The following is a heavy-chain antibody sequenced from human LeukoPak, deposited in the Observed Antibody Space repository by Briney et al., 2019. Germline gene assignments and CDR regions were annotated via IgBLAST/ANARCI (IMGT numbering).Heavy chain of an antibody. D-gene: IGHD3/OR15-3a*01. CDR3: ARAMTFHNWFNP. J-gene: IGHJ5*02. CDR2: FYFSEST. Sequence: SQTLSLTCTVSGVSISSGDYYWSWIRQPPGKGLEWIGYFYFSESTFYNPSPRSRVTISGDTSKNQLSLKLNSVTAADTAVYYCARAMTFHNWFNPWGQGTLVTVSS. V-gene: IGHV4-30-4*01. CDR1: GVSISSGDYY.